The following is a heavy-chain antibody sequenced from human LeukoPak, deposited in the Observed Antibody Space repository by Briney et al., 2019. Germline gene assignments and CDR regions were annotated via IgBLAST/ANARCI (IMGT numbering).Heavy chain of an antibody. CDR3: ARTYCSSTSCYVWGAFDI. J-gene: IGHJ3*02. Sequence: SETLSLTCTVSGGSISSYYWSWIRQPAGKGLEWIGRIYTSGSTNYNPSLKSRVTMSVDTSKNQFSLKLSSVTAADTAVYYCARTYCSSTSCYVWGAFDIWGQGAMVTVSS. D-gene: IGHD2-2*01. V-gene: IGHV4-4*07. CDR2: IYTSGST. CDR1: GGSISSYY.